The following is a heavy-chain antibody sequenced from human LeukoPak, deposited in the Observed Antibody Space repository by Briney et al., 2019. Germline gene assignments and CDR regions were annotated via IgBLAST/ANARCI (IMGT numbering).Heavy chain of an antibody. CDR1: GGTFSSYT. J-gene: IGHJ5*02. V-gene: IGHV1-69*02. Sequence: SVKVSCKASGGTFSSYTISWVRQAPGQGLEWMGRIIPILGIANYAQKFQGRVTVTADKSTSTAYMELSSLRSEDTAVYYSARGAGSIAICGVRGNWFDPWGQGTLVTVSS. CDR3: ARGAGSIAICGVRGNWFDP. CDR2: IIPILGIA. D-gene: IGHD3-3*01.